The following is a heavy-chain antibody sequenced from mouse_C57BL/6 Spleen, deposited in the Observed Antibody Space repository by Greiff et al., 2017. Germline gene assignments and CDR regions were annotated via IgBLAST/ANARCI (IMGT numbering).Heavy chain of an antibody. J-gene: IGHJ3*01. Sequence: VQLKQSGAELVRPGASVKLSCTASGFNIKDDYMHWVKQRPEQGLEWIGWIDPENGDTEYASKFQGKATITADTSSNTAYLQLSSLTSEDTAVYYCTTSDYYGSSYPFAYWGQGTLVTVSA. V-gene: IGHV14-4*01. CDR2: IDPENGDT. D-gene: IGHD1-1*01. CDR1: GFNIKDDY. CDR3: TTSDYYGSSYPFAY.